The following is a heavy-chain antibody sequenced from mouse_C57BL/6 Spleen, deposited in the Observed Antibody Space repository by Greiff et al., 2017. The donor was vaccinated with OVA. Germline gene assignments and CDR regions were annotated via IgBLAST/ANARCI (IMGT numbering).Heavy chain of an antibody. V-gene: IGHV7-3*01. CDR3: ARYKREYYFDY. CDR2: IRNKANGYTT. Sequence: EVQVVESGGGLVQPGGSLSLSCAASGFTFTDYYMSWVRQPPGKALEWLGFIRNKANGYTTEYSASVKGRFTISRDNSQSILYLQMNALRAEDSATYYCARYKREYYFDYWGQGTTLTVSS. CDR1: GFTFTDYY. J-gene: IGHJ2*01.